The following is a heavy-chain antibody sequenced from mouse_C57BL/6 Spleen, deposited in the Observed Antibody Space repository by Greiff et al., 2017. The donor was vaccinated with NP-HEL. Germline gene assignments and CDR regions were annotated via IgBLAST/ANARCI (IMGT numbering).Heavy chain of an antibody. CDR2: IWRGGST. J-gene: IGHJ4*01. V-gene: IGHV2-5*01. Sequence: VQLQQSGPGLVQPSQSLSITCTVSGFSLTSYGVHWVRQSPGKGLEWLGVIWRGGSTDYNAAFMSRLSITKDNSKSQVFFKMNSLQADDTAIYYCAKNPGSSPYYAMDYWGQGTSGTVSS. D-gene: IGHD1-1*01. CDR1: GFSLTSYG. CDR3: AKNPGSSPYYAMDY.